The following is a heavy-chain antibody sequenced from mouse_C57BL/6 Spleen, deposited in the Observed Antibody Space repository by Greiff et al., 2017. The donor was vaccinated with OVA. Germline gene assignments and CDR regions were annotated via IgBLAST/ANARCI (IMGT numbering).Heavy chain of an antibody. J-gene: IGHJ2*01. Sequence: QVQLKQPGAELVMPGASVKLSCKASGYTFTSYWMHWVKQRPGQGLEWIGEIDPSDSYTNYNQKFKGKSTLTVDKSSSTAYMQLSSLTSEDSAVYYCARSALDGYYFDYWGQGTTLTVSS. CDR3: ARSALDGYYFDY. CDR2: IDPSDSYT. D-gene: IGHD2-3*01. CDR1: GYTFTSYW. V-gene: IGHV1-69*01.